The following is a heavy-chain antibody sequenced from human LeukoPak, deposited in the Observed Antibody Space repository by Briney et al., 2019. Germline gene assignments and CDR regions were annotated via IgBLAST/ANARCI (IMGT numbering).Heavy chain of an antibody. CDR2: ISGSGGST. CDR1: GFTFSSYA. CDR3: AKDRTTMIVVVITL. V-gene: IGHV3-23*01. J-gene: IGHJ4*02. Sequence: GGSLRLSCAASGFTFSSYAMSWVRQAPEKGLEWVSAISGSGGSTYYADSVKGRFTISRDNSKNTLYLQMNSLRAEDTAVYCCAKDRTTMIVVVITLWGQGTLVTVSS. D-gene: IGHD3-22*01.